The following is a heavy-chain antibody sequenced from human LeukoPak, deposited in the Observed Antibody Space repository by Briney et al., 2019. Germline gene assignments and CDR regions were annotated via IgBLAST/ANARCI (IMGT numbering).Heavy chain of an antibody. CDR3: ARDLLRDPGEFDP. J-gene: IGHJ5*02. CDR2: ISGYNGNT. CDR1: GYIFTEHH. V-gene: IGHV1-18*01. Sequence: ASVKVSCKASGYIFTEHHINWVRQAPGQGLEWMGWISGYNGNTNYAQKFQGRVTMTTDTATTTAYMELKSLTSDDTAVYYCARDLLRDPGEFDPWGQGTLVTVSS. D-gene: IGHD7-27*01.